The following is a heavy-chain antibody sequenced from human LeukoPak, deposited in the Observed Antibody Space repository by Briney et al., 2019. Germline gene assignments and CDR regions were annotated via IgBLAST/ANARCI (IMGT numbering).Heavy chain of an antibody. J-gene: IGHJ5*02. CDR3: ARGHYDLAP. Sequence: SETLSLTCAVSGGSIHGHYWSWIRQTPRKGLEWIGYISPSGSTNYDPSLESRVTMSLDTSRNQASLSLTSATAADTATYFCARGHYDLAPWGQGILVTVSS. V-gene: IGHV4-59*11. D-gene: IGHD4-17*01. CDR1: GGSIHGHY. CDR2: ISPSGST.